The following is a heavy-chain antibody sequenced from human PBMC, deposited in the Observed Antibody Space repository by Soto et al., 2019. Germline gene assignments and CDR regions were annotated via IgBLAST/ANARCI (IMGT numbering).Heavy chain of an antibody. J-gene: IGHJ5*02. D-gene: IGHD2-15*01. CDR2: IYYSGST. CDR1: GGSISSSSYY. V-gene: IGHV4-39*01. CDR3: ARSTSLGYCSGGSCYNWFDP. Sequence: SETLSLTCTVSGGSISSSSYYWGWIRQPPGKGLEWIGSIYYSGSTYYNPSLKSRVTISVDTSKNQFSLKLSSVTAADTAVYYCARSTSLGYCSGGSCYNWFDPWGQGTLVTVSS.